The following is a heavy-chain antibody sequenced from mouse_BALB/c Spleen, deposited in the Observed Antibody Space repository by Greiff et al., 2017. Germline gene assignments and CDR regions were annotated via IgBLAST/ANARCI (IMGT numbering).Heavy chain of an antibody. CDR1: GFNIKDYY. Sequence: VQLQQSGAELVRPGALVKLSCKASGFNIKDYYMHWVKQRPEQGLEWIGWIDPENGNTIYDPKFQGKASITADTSSNTAYLQLSSLTSEDTAVYYCARGGNYVFYAMDYWGQGTSVTVSS. V-gene: IGHV14-1*02. D-gene: IGHD2-1*01. CDR3: ARGGNYVFYAMDY. CDR2: IDPENGNT. J-gene: IGHJ4*01.